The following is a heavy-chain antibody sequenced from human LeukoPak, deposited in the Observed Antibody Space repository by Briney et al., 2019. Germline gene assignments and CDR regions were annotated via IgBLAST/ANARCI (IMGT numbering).Heavy chain of an antibody. CDR1: GGSISSGDYY. CDR3: ARDYGSGSHLDY. J-gene: IGHJ4*02. V-gene: IGHV4-30-4*08. D-gene: IGHD3-10*01. Sequence: SQTLSLTCIVSGGSISSGDYYWSWIRQPPGKGLEWIGYIYYSGSTYYNPSLKSRVTISVDTSKNQFSLKLSSVTAADTAVYYCARDYGSGSHLDYWGQGTLVTVSS. CDR2: IYYSGST.